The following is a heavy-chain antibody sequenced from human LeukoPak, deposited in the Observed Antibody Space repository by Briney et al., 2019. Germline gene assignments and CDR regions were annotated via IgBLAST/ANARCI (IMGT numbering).Heavy chain of an antibody. CDR2: FSGSGGST. CDR3: AKDVGYCSSTTCYKPFDY. Sequence: PVGSLRLSCAASGFTFSKYAMSWVRQAPGKGLEWVSAFSGSGGSTHYADSVKGRFTISRDNSKNTLYLQMNSLRADDTAVYYCAKDVGYCSSTTCYKPFDYWGQGTLVTVSS. V-gene: IGHV3-23*01. CDR1: GFTFSKYA. J-gene: IGHJ4*02. D-gene: IGHD2-2*02.